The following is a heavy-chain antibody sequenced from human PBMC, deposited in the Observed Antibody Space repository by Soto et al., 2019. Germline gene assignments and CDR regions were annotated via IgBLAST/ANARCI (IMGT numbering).Heavy chain of an antibody. J-gene: IGHJ6*02. CDR1: GYSFTSYW. CDR2: IYPGDSDT. CDR3: ARLGSSSSFPHYYYGMDV. V-gene: IGHV5-51*01. Sequence: PGESLKISCKGSGYSFTSYWIGWVRQMPGKGLEWMGIIYPGDSDTRYSPSFQGQVTISADKSISTAYLQWSSLKASDTAMYYCARLGSSSSFPHYYYGMDVWGQGTTVTVSS. D-gene: IGHD6-6*01.